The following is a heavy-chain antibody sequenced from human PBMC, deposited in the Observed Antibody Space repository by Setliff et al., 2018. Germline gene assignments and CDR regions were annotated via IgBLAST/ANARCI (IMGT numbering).Heavy chain of an antibody. Sequence: GGSLRLSCAASGFTFSNYEMNWVRQAPGKGLEWVSYITTSGSATYYAESVRGRFTISRDNAKNSLYLQMNSLRAEDTAVYYCEGRAVADRGFDIWGQGTTVTVSS. J-gene: IGHJ3*02. CDR1: GFTFSNYE. V-gene: IGHV3-48*03. D-gene: IGHD6-19*01. CDR2: ITTSGSAT. CDR3: EGRAVADRGFDI.